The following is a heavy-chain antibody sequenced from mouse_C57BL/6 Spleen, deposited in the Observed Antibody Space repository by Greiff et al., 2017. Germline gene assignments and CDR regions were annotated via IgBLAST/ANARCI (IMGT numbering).Heavy chain of an antibody. CDR2: IDPRSGNT. V-gene: IGHV1-81*01. D-gene: IGHD2-3*01. J-gene: IGHJ2*01. CDR3: ARFYDGYPFDY. CDR1: GYTFTSYG. Sequence: QVQLQQSGAELARPGASVKLSCKASGYTFTSYGISWVKQRTGQGLEWIGEIDPRSGNTYYNEKFKGKATLTADKSSSTAYMELRSLTSEDSAVYFCARFYDGYPFDYWGQGTTLTVSS.